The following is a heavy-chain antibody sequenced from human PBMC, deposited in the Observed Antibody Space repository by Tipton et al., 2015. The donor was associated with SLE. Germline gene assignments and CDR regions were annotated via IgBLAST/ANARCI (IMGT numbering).Heavy chain of an antibody. Sequence: TLSLTCSVSGDSITSYYWSWFRQSTGRGLEWIGRVYSSGSANYNPALISRVSMSGDISKSQFFLTLRSVTAADTAVYFCARGDVDWGQGTLVTVSS. V-gene: IGHV4-4*07. J-gene: IGHJ4*02. D-gene: IGHD5-24*01. CDR2: VYSSGSA. CDR3: ARGDVD. CDR1: GDSITSYY.